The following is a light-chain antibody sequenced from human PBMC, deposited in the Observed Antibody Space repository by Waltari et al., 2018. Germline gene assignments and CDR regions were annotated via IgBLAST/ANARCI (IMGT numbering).Light chain of an antibody. V-gene: IGKV1-9*01. CDR2: GGS. CDR1: QGISSY. Sequence: IQLTQSPLSLSASVGDRVTITCRASQGISSYLAWYQQKAGRAPKLLIYGGSTLPNGVPSRFSGSGFGTDFTLTISSLQPEDFATYYCLQVNSYPFTFGPGTTVDIK. CDR3: LQVNSYPFT. J-gene: IGKJ3*01.